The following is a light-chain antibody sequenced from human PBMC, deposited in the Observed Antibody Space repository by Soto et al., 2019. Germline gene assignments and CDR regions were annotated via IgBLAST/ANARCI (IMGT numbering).Light chain of an antibody. CDR1: QSVSSN. J-gene: IGKJ1*01. CDR3: QQYNNWLTWT. V-gene: IGKV3-15*01. CDR2: GAS. Sequence: DIVMTQSPATLSVSPGERATLSCRASQSVSSNLAWYQQKPGQAPRLLIYGASTRATGIPARFSGSGSGTEFTLTISSLQSEDFAVYYCQQYNNWLTWTFGQGTKVKIK.